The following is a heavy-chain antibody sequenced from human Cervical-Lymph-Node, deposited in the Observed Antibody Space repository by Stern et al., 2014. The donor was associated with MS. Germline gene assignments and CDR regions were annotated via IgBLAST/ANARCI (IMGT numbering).Heavy chain of an antibody. J-gene: IGHJ6*02. CDR3: ARGELKEGLVRGMDV. V-gene: IGHV1-69*06. Sequence: VQLVESGAEVKKPGSSVKVSCKASGGTFSSYAINWARQAPGQGLEWVGGILTICGTANYAQTFKGRVTIAADNSKSQDYMELSSLRSEDTAVYYCARGELKEGLVRGMDVWGQGTTVTVSS. CDR1: GGTFSSYA. D-gene: IGHD1-26*01. CDR2: ILTICGTA.